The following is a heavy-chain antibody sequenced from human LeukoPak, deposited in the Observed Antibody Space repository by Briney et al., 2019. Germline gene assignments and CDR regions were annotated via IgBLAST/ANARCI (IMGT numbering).Heavy chain of an antibody. CDR1: GFTFSTYS. J-gene: IGHJ4*02. D-gene: IGHD3-10*01. V-gene: IGHV3-21*01. CDR2: ISSTSSYI. CDR3: AREDNYYGSGTPFDY. Sequence: PGGSLRLSCAASGFTFSTYSMNWVRQAPGGGLEWVSTISSTSSYIYYADSVKGRFTISRDNAKNSLYLQMNSLRAEDTAVYYCAREDNYYGSGTPFDYWGQGTLVTVSS.